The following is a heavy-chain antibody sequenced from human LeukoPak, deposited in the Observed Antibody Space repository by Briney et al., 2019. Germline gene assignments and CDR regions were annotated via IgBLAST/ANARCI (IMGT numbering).Heavy chain of an antibody. D-gene: IGHD3-22*01. V-gene: IGHV3-30*02. CDR1: GFIFSSYW. J-gene: IGHJ5*02. Sequence: GGSLRLSCAASGFIFSSYWMSWVRQAPGKGLEWVAFIRYDGSNKYYADSVKGRFTISRDNSKNTLYLQMNSLRAEDTAVYYCAKAGYYDSRDWFDPWGQGTLVTVSS. CDR2: IRYDGSNK. CDR3: AKAGYYDSRDWFDP.